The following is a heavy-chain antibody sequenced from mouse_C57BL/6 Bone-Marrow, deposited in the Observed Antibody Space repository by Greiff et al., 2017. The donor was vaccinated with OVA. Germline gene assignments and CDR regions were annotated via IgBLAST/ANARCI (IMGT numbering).Heavy chain of an antibody. CDR2: INPNNGGT. J-gene: IGHJ3*01. D-gene: IGHD1-1*01. Sequence: EVQLQQSGPELVKPGASVKISCKASGYTFTDYYMNWVKQSHGKSLEWIGDINPNNGGTSYNQKFKGKATLTVDKSSSTAYMELRSLTSEDSAVYYCARIPFTTVVAPFAYWGQGTLVTVSA. CDR1: GYTFTDYY. CDR3: ARIPFTTVVAPFAY. V-gene: IGHV1-26*01.